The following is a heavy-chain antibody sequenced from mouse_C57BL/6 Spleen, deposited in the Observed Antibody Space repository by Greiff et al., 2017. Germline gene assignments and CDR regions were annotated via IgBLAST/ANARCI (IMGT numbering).Heavy chain of an antibody. D-gene: IGHD3-2*02. Sequence: VQLQQSGAELVKPGASVKISCKASGYAFSSYWMNWVKQRPGKGLEWIGQIYPGDGDTNYNGKFKGKATLTADKSSSTAYMQLSSLTSEDSAVYFCARRVSGNPLFDYWGQGTTLTVSS. CDR3: ARRVSGNPLFDY. V-gene: IGHV1-80*01. CDR2: IYPGDGDT. CDR1: GYAFSSYW. J-gene: IGHJ2*01.